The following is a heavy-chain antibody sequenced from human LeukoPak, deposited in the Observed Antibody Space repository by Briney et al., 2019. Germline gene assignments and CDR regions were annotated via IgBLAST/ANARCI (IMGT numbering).Heavy chain of an antibody. D-gene: IGHD6-19*01. J-gene: IGHJ4*02. CDR3: ARMYSRGWYSGY. CDR2: INHNSGGT. CDR1: GYIFTGYY. Sequence: GASVTVSCKSFGYIFTGYYMHGLGQPRGQGLAWMGWINHNSGGTNYAQQFQGMVTMTRDTSISTAYMELRRLRSDDTAVYYCARMYSRGWYSGYWGQGTLVTVSS. V-gene: IGHV1-2*02.